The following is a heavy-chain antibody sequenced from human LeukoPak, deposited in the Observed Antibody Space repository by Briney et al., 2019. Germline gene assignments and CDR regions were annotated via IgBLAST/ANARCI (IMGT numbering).Heavy chain of an antibody. J-gene: IGHJ4*02. CDR2: INPSGGST. Sequence: ASVKVSCKASGYTFASYYMHWVRQAPGQGLEWMGIINPSGGSTSYAQKFQGRVTMTRDTSTSTVYMELSSLRSEDTAVHYCARGNYYDSSGYYYHPFDYWGQGTLVTVSS. CDR3: ARGNYYDSSGYYYHPFDY. V-gene: IGHV1-46*01. D-gene: IGHD3-22*01. CDR1: GYTFASYY.